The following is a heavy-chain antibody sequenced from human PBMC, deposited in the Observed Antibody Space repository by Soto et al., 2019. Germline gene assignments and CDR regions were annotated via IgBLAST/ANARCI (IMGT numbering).Heavy chain of an antibody. CDR3: SRGSFGYYGP. D-gene: IGHD2-2*03. CDR2: IRNTPYGGTT. J-gene: IGHJ5*02. V-gene: IGHV3-49*04. Sequence: GGSLRLSCNCAGFRFSEHAMTWVRQAPGKGLEWVGFIRNTPYGGTTDYAASVRGRFTISRDDSASIAYLQMNSLKTEDSGLYYCSRGSFGYYGPWGPGTLVTVSS. CDR1: GFRFSEHA.